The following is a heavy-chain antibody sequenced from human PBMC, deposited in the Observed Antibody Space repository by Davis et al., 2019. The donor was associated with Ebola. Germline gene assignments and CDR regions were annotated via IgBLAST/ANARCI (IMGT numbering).Heavy chain of an antibody. Sequence: MPSETLSLTCAVSGDSISTGGFSWSCIRHPPGKGPDWIGCIFYSGSTYYNPSLKSRVSISVDTSKTQFSLKLNSVTAADTAVYYCARIRQQFAYFDYWGQGTLVTVSS. J-gene: IGHJ4*02. D-gene: IGHD6-6*01. CDR1: GDSISTGGFS. CDR3: ARIRQQFAYFDY. V-gene: IGHV4-30-4*07. CDR2: IFYSGST.